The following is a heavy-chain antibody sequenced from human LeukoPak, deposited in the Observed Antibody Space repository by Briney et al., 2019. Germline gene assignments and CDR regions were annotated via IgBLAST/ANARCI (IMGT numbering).Heavy chain of an antibody. D-gene: IGHD2-21*02. V-gene: IGHV3-66*01. Sequence: GGSLRLSCAASGFTFSSFAMSWVRQAPGKGLEWVSVIHTGGNTYYADSVKGRFTISRDNSKNTVYLQMNSLRAEDTALYYCARERDGYCGGDCYYYYGMDVWGQGTTVTVSS. CDR2: IHTGGNT. J-gene: IGHJ6*02. CDR1: GFTFSSFA. CDR3: ARERDGYCGGDCYYYYGMDV.